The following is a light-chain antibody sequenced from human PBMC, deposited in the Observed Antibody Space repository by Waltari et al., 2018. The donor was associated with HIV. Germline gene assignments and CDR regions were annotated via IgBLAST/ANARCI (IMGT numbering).Light chain of an antibody. CDR1: SSDVCGYNY. CDR3: CSYAGSYTFGV. CDR2: DVS. J-gene: IGLJ1*01. V-gene: IGLV2-11*01. Sequence: QSALTQPRSVSGSPGQSVTIPCPGTSSDVCGYNYVSWYQQHPGKAPKLMIYDVSNRPSGVPDRFSGSKSGNTASLTISGLQAEDEADYYCCSYAGSYTFGVFGTGTKVTVL.